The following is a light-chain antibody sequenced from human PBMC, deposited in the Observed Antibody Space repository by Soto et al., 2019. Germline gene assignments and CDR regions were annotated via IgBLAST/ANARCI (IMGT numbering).Light chain of an antibody. J-gene: IGKJ2*01. CDR3: QQYNKWPPSPPRGYT. CDR2: GAS. V-gene: IGKV3D-15*01. CDR1: QSVSSN. Sequence: EIVMTQSPATLSVSPGERATLSCRASQSVSSNLAWYQQKPGQAPRLLIYGASTRATGIPARFSGSGSGTEFTLTISSLQSEDFAVYYCQQYNKWPPSPPRGYTFGQGTKLEIK.